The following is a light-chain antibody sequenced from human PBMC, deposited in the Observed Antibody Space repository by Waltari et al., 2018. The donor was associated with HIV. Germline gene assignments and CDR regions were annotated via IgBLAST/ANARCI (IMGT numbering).Light chain of an antibody. V-gene: IGKV3-20*01. Sequence: EIVLTQSPGTLSLSPGERATLSCRASQSIISNYLAWYQQKPGQAPRLLIYGASSRATGIPDRFSGIGSGTDFTLTISTLQAEDVAIYYCQQYYSSPPTFGQGTKVEIK. CDR3: QQYYSSPPT. CDR1: QSIISNY. J-gene: IGKJ1*01. CDR2: GAS.